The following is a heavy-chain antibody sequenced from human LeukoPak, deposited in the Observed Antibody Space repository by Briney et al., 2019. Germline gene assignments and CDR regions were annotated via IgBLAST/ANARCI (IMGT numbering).Heavy chain of an antibody. Sequence: GGSLRLSCAASGFTFSSYSMNWVRQAPGKGLEWVSSISSSSSYIYYADSVKDRFTISRDNAKNSLYLQMNSLRAEDTAVYYCARDRSPDSSDAFDIWGQGTMVTVSS. J-gene: IGHJ3*02. D-gene: IGHD6-13*01. CDR3: ARDRSPDSSDAFDI. V-gene: IGHV3-21*01. CDR2: ISSSSSYI. CDR1: GFTFSSYS.